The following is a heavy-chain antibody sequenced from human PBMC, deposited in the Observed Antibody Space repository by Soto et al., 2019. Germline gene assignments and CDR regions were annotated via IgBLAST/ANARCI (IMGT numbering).Heavy chain of an antibody. Sequence: PSETLSLTCTVSGGSISSYYWSWIRQPPGKGLEWIGYIYYSGSTNYNPSLKSRVTISVDTSKNQFSLKLSSVTAADTAVYYCERYCSGGSCYLDPWGQGNLVTVSS. CDR2: IYYSGST. CDR1: GGSISSYY. D-gene: IGHD2-15*01. J-gene: IGHJ5*02. CDR3: ERYCSGGSCYLDP. V-gene: IGHV4-59*01.